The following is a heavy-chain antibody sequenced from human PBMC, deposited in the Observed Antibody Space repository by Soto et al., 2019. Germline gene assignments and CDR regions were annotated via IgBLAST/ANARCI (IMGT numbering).Heavy chain of an antibody. V-gene: IGHV3-33*01. CDR3: ARTRLGWSTAYYFDY. CDR2: IWYDGSNK. D-gene: IGHD6-19*01. J-gene: IGHJ4*02. CDR1: GFTFSSYG. Sequence: QVQLVESGGGVVQPGRSLRLSCAASGFTFSSYGMHWVRQAPGKGLEWVAVIWYDGSNKYYADSVKGRFTISRDNSKNTLYLQMNSLRAEDTDVYYCARTRLGWSTAYYFDYWGQGTLVTVSS.